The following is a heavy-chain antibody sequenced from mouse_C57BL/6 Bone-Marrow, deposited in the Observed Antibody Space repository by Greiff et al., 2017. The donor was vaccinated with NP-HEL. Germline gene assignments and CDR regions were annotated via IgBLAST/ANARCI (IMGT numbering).Heavy chain of an antibody. J-gene: IGHJ2*01. CDR2: IHPNSGST. Sequence: VQLQQPGAELVKPGASVKLSCKASGYTFTSYWMHWVKQRPGQGLEWIGMIHPNSGSTNYNEKFKSKATLTVDKSSSTAYMQLSSLTSEDSAVYYCARALTTRVYYFDYWGQGTTLTVSS. CDR1: GYTFTSYW. CDR3: ARALTTRVYYFDY. D-gene: IGHD1-1*01. V-gene: IGHV1-64*01.